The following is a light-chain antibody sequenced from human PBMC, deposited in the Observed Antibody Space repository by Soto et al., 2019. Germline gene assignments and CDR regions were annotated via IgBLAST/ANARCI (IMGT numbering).Light chain of an antibody. V-gene: IGLV1-44*01. J-gene: IGLJ1*01. CDR3: QSYDSTLSASYV. CDR2: RDD. Sequence: QSVLTQPPSASGTPGQRVTISCSGSSSNIGGNTVNWYQQLPGTAPKLLIYRDDQRPSGVPDRFSGSKSGTSASLAISGLQAADEGDYYCQSYDSTLSASYVFGNGTKLTVL. CDR1: SSNIGGNT.